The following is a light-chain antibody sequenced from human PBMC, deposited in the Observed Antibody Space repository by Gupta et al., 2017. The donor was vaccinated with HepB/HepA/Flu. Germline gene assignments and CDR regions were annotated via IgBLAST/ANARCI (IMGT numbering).Light chain of an antibody. CDR1: SSNIGGGYN. CDR2: GNN. V-gene: IGLV1-40*01. CDR3: QSYDDSLSGSVV. Sequence: QSVLTQSPSVSGAPGQRVTISCTGSSSNIGGGYNVHWYQQLPGTAPNLLIFGNNNRPSGVPDRFSGSKSGTSASLAITGLQAEDEADYYCQSYDDSLSGSVVFGGGTKLTVL. J-gene: IGLJ2*01.